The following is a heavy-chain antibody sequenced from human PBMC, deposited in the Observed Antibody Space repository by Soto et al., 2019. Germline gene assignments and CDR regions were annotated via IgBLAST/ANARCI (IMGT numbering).Heavy chain of an antibody. V-gene: IGHV5-51*01. CDR3: ARAVVARWAFDI. Sequence: WESLTITCTCSGGSFTRYWIGWVRQMPGKGLEWMGIIYPGDSDTRYSPSFQGQVTISADESISTAYLQWSSLKASDTAMYYCARAVVARWAFDIWGQGTMVTVSS. CDR1: GGSFTRYW. J-gene: IGHJ3*02. CDR2: IYPGDSDT. D-gene: IGHD2-15*01.